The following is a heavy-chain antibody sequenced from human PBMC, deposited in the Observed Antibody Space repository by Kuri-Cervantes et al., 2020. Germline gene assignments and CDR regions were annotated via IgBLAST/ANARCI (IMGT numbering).Heavy chain of an antibody. CDR2: IYHSGST. Sequence: SETLSLTCAVSGGSISSGGYSWSWIRQPPGKGLEWIGYIYHSGSTYYNPPLKSRVTISVDRSKNQFSLKLSSVTAADTAVYYCARSYYDILTGYYNDAFDMWGQGTMVTVSS. CDR3: ARSYYDILTGYYNDAFDM. J-gene: IGHJ3*02. D-gene: IGHD3-9*01. V-gene: IGHV4-30-2*01. CDR1: GGSISSGGYS.